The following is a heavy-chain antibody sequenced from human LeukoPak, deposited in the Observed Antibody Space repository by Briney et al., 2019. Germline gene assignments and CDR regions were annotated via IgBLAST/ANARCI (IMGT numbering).Heavy chain of an antibody. D-gene: IGHD2-15*01. CDR3: AKGQAGGIYYYYCGMDV. CDR2: ISGSGGST. J-gene: IGHJ6*02. V-gene: IGHV3-23*01. CDR1: GFTFSSYA. Sequence: GGSLRLSCAASGFTFSSYAMSWVRQAPGKGLEWVSAISGSGGSTYYADSVKGRFTISRDNSKNTLYLQMNSLRAEDTAVYYCAKGQAGGIYYYYCGMDVWGQGTTVTVSS.